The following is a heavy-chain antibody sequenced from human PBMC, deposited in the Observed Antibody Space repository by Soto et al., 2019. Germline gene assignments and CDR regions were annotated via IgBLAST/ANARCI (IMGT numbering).Heavy chain of an antibody. Sequence: PSETLSLTCTVSGDSISSNNYYWSWIRQPPGKGLEWIAYINYSGSTNYNPSLKSRVTISVDTSKNQLSLKLNSVTAADTAVYYCARQESGYARSHDYWGQGILVTVSS. D-gene: IGHD5-12*01. CDR2: INYSGST. CDR3: ARQESGYARSHDY. CDR1: GDSISSNNYY. V-gene: IGHV4-61*01. J-gene: IGHJ4*02.